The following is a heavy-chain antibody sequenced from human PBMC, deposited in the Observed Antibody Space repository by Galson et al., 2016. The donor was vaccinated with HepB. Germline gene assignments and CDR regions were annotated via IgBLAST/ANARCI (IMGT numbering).Heavy chain of an antibody. Sequence: SLRLSCAASGFTFSSYAMSWVRQAPGKGLEWVSSISGDGAPYYVDSMKGRFTISRDNSKNTVYLQMNSLRAEDTAVYYCAKFASGTYYLDSFDYWGQGTLVTVSS. D-gene: IGHD3-10*01. J-gene: IGHJ4*02. CDR3: AKFASGTYYLDSFDY. CDR2: ISGDGAP. CDR1: GFTFSSYA. V-gene: IGHV3-23*01.